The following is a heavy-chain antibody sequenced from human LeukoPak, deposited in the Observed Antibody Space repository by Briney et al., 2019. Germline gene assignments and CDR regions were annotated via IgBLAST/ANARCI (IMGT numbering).Heavy chain of an antibody. V-gene: IGHV3-30-3*01. CDR1: GFTFSSYA. D-gene: IGHD6-19*01. CDR2: ISYDGSNK. Sequence: PGRSLRLSCAASGFTFSSYAMHWVRQAPGKGLEWVAVISYDGSNKYYADSVKGRFTISRDNSKNTLYLQMNSLRAEDTAVYYCARDRLEQWLKYYFAYWGQGTLVTVSS. CDR3: ARDRLEQWLKYYFAY. J-gene: IGHJ4*02.